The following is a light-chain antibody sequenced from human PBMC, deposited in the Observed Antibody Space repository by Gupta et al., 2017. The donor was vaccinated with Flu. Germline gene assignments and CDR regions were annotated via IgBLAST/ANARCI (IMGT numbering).Light chain of an antibody. J-gene: IGKJ1*01. Sequence: GDRVTITCRASQDISSYLAWYQQKPGKAPKLLIYATSTLQSGVPSRFSGSGSGTDFTLTISGLQSEDFATYYCLQSYTYPQTFGQGTKVEIK. CDR3: LQSYTYPQT. CDR1: QDISSY. V-gene: IGKV1-8*01. CDR2: ATS.